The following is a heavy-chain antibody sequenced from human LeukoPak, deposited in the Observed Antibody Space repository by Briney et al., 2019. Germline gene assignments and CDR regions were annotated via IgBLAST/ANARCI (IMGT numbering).Heavy chain of an antibody. V-gene: IGHV3-74*01. J-gene: IGHJ4*02. D-gene: IGHD3-10*01. CDR2: ISSDGSST. CDR3: VTNLGYYYGSGTSDY. CDR1: GFNFRSYW. Sequence: GGSLRLSCAASGFNFRSYWMNWVRQVPGQGPVLVSRISSDGSSTTYADSVKGRFTISRDNAKNTLSLQMNSLRAEDTAVYYCVTNLGYYYGSGTSDYWGQGTLVTVSS.